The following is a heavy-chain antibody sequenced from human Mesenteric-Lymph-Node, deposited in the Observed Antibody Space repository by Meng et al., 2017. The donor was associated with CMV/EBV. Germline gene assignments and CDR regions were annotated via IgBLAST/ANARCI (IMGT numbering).Heavy chain of an antibody. D-gene: IGHD2-2*01. CDR1: GFTFDDYG. CDR2: SNWNGGST. J-gene: IGHJ6*02. CDR3: ARGYCSSTSCYYYYGMDV. V-gene: IGHV3-20*04. Sequence: GESLKISCAASGFTFDDYGMSWVRQAPGKGLEWVSGSNWNGGSTGYADSVKGRFTISRDNAKNSLYLQMNSLRAEDTALYYCARGYCSSTSCYYYYGMDVWGQGTTVTVSS.